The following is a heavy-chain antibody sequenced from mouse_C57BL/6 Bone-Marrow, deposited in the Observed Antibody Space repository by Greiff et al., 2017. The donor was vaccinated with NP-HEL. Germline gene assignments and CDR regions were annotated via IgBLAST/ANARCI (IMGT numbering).Heavy chain of an antibody. D-gene: IGHD2-3*01. Sequence: EVMLVESGGGLVQPKGSLKLSCAASGFSFNTYAMNWVRQAPGKGLEWVARIRSKSNNYATYYADSVKDRFTISRDDSESMLYLQMNNLKTEDTAMYYCVRRGWLLGAMDYWGQGTSVTVSS. CDR1: GFSFNTYA. CDR3: VRRGWLLGAMDY. CDR2: IRSKSNNYAT. V-gene: IGHV10-1*01. J-gene: IGHJ4*01.